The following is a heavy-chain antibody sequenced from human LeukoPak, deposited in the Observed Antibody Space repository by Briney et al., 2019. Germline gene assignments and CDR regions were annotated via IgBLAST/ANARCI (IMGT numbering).Heavy chain of an antibody. CDR3: ARVRSWEFDY. CDR1: GFTVSSNY. Sequence: GGSLRLSCAASGFTVSSNYMSWVRQAPGKGLEWVSSISSSSSYIYYADSVKGRFTISRDNAKNSLYLQMNSLRAEDTAVYYCARVRSWEFDYWGQGTLVTVSS. V-gene: IGHV3-21*01. D-gene: IGHD6-13*01. CDR2: ISSSSSYI. J-gene: IGHJ4*02.